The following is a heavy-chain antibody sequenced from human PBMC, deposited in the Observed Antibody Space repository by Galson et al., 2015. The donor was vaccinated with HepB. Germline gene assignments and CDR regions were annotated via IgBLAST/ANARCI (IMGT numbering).Heavy chain of an antibody. CDR1: GFTFSSYS. V-gene: IGHV3-21*01. D-gene: IGHD6-13*01. CDR3: FCSSCLPGYYYYGMDV. Sequence: SLRLSCAASGFTFSSYSMNWVRQAPGKGLEWVSSISSSSSYIYYADSVKGRFTISRDNAKNSLYLQMNSLRAEDTAVYYCFCSSCLPGYYYYGMDVWGQGTTVTVSS. CDR2: ISSSSSYI. J-gene: IGHJ6*02.